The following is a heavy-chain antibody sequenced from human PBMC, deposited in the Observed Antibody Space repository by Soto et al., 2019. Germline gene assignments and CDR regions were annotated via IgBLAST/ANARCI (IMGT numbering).Heavy chain of an antibody. D-gene: IGHD3-3*01. V-gene: IGHV3-30*18. CDR1: GFTFSNYG. Sequence: QVQLVESGGGVVQPGRSLRLSCAASGFTFSNYGMHWVRQAPGKGLEWVSVISYDGSNKYYADSVKGRLTISRDNFKNSLYMQMTSLRAEDTSVYYCAKDEAVYYDFWSGYYSTGYYDCWGAGSLFSVSS. CDR3: AKDEAVYYDFWSGYYSTGYYDC. CDR2: ISYDGSNK. J-gene: IGHJ4*02.